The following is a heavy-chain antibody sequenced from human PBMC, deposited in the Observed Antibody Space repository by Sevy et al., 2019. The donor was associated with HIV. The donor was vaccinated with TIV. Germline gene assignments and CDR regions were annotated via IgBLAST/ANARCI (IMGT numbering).Heavy chain of an antibody. CDR1: GFTFSSYA. J-gene: IGHJ3*02. V-gene: IGHV3-7*04. Sequence: GGYLRLSCAASGFTFSSYAMHWVRQAPGKGLEWVGNIKPDGSEKYYVDSVKGRFTISRDNAKNSLYLQMNSLRGGDTAVYYCARGDYSDSRGDYNDAFDIWGQGTMVTVSS. CDR3: ARGDYSDSRGDYNDAFDI. D-gene: IGHD3-22*01. CDR2: IKPDGSEK.